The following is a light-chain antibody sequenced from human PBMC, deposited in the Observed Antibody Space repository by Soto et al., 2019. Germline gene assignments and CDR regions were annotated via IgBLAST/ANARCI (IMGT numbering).Light chain of an antibody. CDR3: QQYNGDPWT. V-gene: IGKV1-5*03. CDR1: QSINSW. CDR2: KAS. J-gene: IGKJ1*01. Sequence: DIQMTQSPSTLSASVGDSVTITCRASQSINSWLAWYQQKPGKAPKLVIYKASSLESGVPSRFSGSGSGTEFSLTISSLQPDDFATYYCQQYNGDPWTFGQGTKVEIK.